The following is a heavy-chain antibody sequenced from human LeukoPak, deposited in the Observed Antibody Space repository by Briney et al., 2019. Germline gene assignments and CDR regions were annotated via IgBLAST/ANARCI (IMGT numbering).Heavy chain of an antibody. CDR2: IYTSGST. J-gene: IGHJ4*02. Sequence: SETLSLTCTVSGRSISSGSYYWSWIRQPAGKGLEWIGRIYTSGSTNYNPSLKSRVTISVDTSKNQFSLKLSSVTAADTAVYYCARSDYVWGSYRYLDYWGQGTLVTVSS. CDR1: GRSISSGSYY. D-gene: IGHD3-16*02. CDR3: ARSDYVWGSYRYLDY. V-gene: IGHV4-61*02.